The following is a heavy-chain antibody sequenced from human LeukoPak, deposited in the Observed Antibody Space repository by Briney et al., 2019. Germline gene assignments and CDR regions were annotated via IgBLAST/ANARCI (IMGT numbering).Heavy chain of an antibody. D-gene: IGHD4-17*01. CDR1: GFTFSTYA. CDR2: ISGSGGST. Sequence: GGSLRLSCATSGFTFSTYAMSWVRQAPEKGLEWVSAISGSGGSTYYADSVKGRFTISRDNSKNTLYLQMNSLRAEDTAVYYCAKDRVLYGDSYFDYWGQGTLVTVSS. J-gene: IGHJ4*02. CDR3: AKDRVLYGDSYFDY. V-gene: IGHV3-23*01.